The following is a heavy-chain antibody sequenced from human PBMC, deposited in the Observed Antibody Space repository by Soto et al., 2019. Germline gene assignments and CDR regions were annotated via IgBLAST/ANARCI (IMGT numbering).Heavy chain of an antibody. CDR1: GVPISTDDYY. J-gene: IGHJ4*02. CDR3: ASRKGLDGSPYLDK. CDR2: IYYSGST. V-gene: IGHV4-30-4*01. Sequence: PSETLSLTCTVSGVPISTDDYYWTWIRQPPGKGLEWIGYIYYSGSTYYNWSLKSRVTISIDTSKNQFSLNLSSVTAADTAVYYCASRKGLDGSPYLDKWGQGTLVTVSS. D-gene: IGHD1-26*01.